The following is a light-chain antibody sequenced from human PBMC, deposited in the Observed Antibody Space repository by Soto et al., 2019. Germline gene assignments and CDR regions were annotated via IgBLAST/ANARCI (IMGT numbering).Light chain of an antibody. V-gene: IGLV2-14*03. CDR1: SSDVGGYNY. CDR3: SSYTSTSTLV. Sequence: QSALTQPASVSGSPGQSITISCTGTSSDVGGYNYVSWYQQHPDKAPQLMIYDVSNRPSGISDRFSGSKSGNTASLTISGLHAEDESDYYFSSYTSTSTLVFGGGTKLTVL. CDR2: DVS. J-gene: IGLJ2*01.